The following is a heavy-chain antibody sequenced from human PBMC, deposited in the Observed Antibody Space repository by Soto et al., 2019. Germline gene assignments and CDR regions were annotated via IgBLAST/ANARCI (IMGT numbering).Heavy chain of an antibody. CDR1: GGTFSSYA. CDR3: ARPGVPTLGVFRFSIYYYGMDV. Sequence: QVQLVQSGAEVKKPGSSVKVSCKASGGTFSSYAISWVRQAPGQGLEWMGGIIPIFGTANYAQKFQGRVTITADESTSTAYMELSSLRSEHTAVYYCARPGVPTLGVFRFSIYYYGMDVWGQGTTVTVSS. J-gene: IGHJ6*02. V-gene: IGHV1-69*12. CDR2: IIPIFGTA. D-gene: IGHD3-3*01.